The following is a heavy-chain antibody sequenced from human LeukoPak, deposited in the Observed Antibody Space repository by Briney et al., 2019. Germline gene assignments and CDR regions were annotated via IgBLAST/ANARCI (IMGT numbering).Heavy chain of an antibody. CDR1: GFTFGNYP. CDR2: VSANGVST. Sequence: GGSLRLSCVASGFTFGNYPMTWVRQAPGKGLEWVSVVSANGVSTLYANSVKGRFTISRDNTMNTLYLQMSSLTAEDTAVCYCAKDRGYTAGRDFDYWGQGALVTVSS. J-gene: IGHJ4*02. V-gene: IGHV3-23*01. CDR3: AKDRGYTAGRDFDY. D-gene: IGHD3-10*01.